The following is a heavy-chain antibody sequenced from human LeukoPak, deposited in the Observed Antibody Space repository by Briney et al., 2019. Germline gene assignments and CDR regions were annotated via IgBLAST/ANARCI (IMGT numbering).Heavy chain of an antibody. D-gene: IGHD1-26*01. CDR3: AREGREEAFDY. CDR2: ITPMFGTA. CDR1: GGTFSSHD. J-gene: IGHJ4*02. V-gene: IGHV1-69*13. Sequence: ASVKVSCKASGGTFSSHDISWVRQAPGQGLEWMGGITPMFGTANYAQKFQGRVMITADESTSTAYMELSSLRSEDTAVYYCAREGREEAFDYWGQGTLVTVSS.